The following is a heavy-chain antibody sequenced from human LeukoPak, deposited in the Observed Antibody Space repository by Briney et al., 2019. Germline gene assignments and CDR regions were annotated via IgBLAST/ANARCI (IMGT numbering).Heavy chain of an antibody. CDR2: IYPDDPDT. J-gene: IGHJ4*02. CDR3: ARLAKTYYAGVY. D-gene: IGHD3-22*01. Sequence: GESLKISCVASGFTFTSYWLAWVRQMPGKGLESMGVIYPDDPDTRYSPSFQGQVTISVDKSLKTAYLEWNTLKASDTAIYYCARLAKTYYAGVYWGQGTLVAVSP. CDR1: GFTFTSYW. V-gene: IGHV5-51*01.